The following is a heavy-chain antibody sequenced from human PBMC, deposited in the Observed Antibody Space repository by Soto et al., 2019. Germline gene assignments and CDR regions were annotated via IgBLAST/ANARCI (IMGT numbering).Heavy chain of an antibody. CDR1: GFTFSSYW. D-gene: IGHD3-9*01. CDR2: LNPDGSRT. CDR3: ASVRTGYYNFDY. J-gene: IGHJ4*02. Sequence: EVQLVESGGGLVQPGGSLRLSCAASGFTFSSYWMHWVRQAPGKGLVWVSRLNPDGSRTSYADSVKGRFTISRDNAKNTPYLQMNSLRAEDTALYYCASVRTGYYNFDYWGQGTLVTVSS. V-gene: IGHV3-74*01.